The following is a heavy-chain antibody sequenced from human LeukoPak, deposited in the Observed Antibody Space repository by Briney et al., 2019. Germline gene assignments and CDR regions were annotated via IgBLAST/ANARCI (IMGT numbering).Heavy chain of an antibody. CDR1: GFTVSTNY. J-gene: IGHJ4*02. Sequence: GGSLRLSCAASGFTVSTNYVTWVCQAPGKGLEWVSAIYSDGSTHYGDSVKGRFTISTDNSKNTLYLQMNSLRAEDTAVYYCASGPYDSSGYYYGWGQGTLVTVSS. CDR2: IYSDGST. CDR3: ASGPYDSSGYYYG. V-gene: IGHV3-66*01. D-gene: IGHD3-22*01.